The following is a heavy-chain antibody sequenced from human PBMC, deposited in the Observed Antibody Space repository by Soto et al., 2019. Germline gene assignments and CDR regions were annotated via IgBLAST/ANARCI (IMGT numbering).Heavy chain of an antibody. Sequence: QVQLVQSGGEVKKPGASVKVSCKASGYTFTNYGISWVRQAPGQGLEWMGWINVYNGNTKYAQKVQGRVTMTTDTYTSTAYMELRSLRSDDTAVYYCARGVGSGSYYTQYDWFDPWGQGTLVTVSS. CDR2: INVYNGNT. D-gene: IGHD3-10*01. V-gene: IGHV1-18*01. CDR3: ARGVGSGSYYTQYDWFDP. J-gene: IGHJ5*02. CDR1: GYTFTNYG.